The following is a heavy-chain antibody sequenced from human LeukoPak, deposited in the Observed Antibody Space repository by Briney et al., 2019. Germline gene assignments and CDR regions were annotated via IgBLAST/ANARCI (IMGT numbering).Heavy chain of an antibody. CDR3: ARQEDSSSWYGITGTTGIDY. J-gene: IGHJ4*02. V-gene: IGHV4-30-2*03. CDR2: IYYSGST. D-gene: IGHD1-20*01. CDR1: GGPISSGGYS. Sequence: PSQTLSLTCAVSGGPISSGGYSWSWIRQPPGKGLEWIGSIYYSGSTYYNPSLKSRVTISVDTSKNQFSLKLSSVTAADTAVYYCARQEDSSSWYGITGTTGIDYWGQGTLVTVSS.